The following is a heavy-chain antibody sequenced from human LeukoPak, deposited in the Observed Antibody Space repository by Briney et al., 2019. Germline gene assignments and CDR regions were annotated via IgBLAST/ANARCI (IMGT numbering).Heavy chain of an antibody. V-gene: IGHV4-59*08. D-gene: IGHD6-19*01. J-gene: IGHJ5*02. CDR2: IYYSGTT. CDR1: GGSISSYY. Sequence: SETLSLTCTVTGGSISSYYWSWIRQPPGKGLEWIGYIYYSGTTNYNPSLKSRVSISVDTSKNQFSLKLTSVTATDTAVYYFARQQWPIWFDPWGQGTLVTVSS. CDR3: ARQQWPIWFDP.